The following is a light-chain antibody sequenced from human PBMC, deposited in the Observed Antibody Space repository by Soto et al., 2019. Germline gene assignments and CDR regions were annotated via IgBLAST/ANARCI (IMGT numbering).Light chain of an antibody. J-gene: IGLJ1*01. CDR3: SSKRDSSTLFV. Sequence: QSLLSQPASVSGSPGDSITISCTGTSSDVGAYNYVSWYQHHPGKVPKLLIYEVTNRPSGVSDRFSGSKSGNTASLTISGLQAEDEADYYCSSKRDSSTLFVFGTGTKVTVL. V-gene: IGLV2-14*01. CDR2: EVT. CDR1: SSDVGAYNY.